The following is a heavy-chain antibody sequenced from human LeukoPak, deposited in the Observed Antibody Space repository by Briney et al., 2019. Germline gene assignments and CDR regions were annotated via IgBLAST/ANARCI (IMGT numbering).Heavy chain of an antibody. Sequence: SETLSLTCTVSGCSISGYCWGWIRQPPGKRLEWIGYVCDSGSTKFNASLKTRVTISLATSRNQFSMKLSSVTAADTAVYYCARQRVVITFNYYYYGMDVWGQGTPVTVSS. CDR2: VCDSGST. J-gene: IGHJ6*02. V-gene: IGHV4-59*08. CDR3: ARQRVVITFNYYYYGMDV. CDR1: GCSISGYC. D-gene: IGHD3-22*01.